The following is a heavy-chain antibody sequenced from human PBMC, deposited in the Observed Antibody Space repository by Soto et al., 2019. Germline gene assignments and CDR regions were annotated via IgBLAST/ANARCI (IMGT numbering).Heavy chain of an antibody. CDR3: AREGAHCTGWYDDFDQ. D-gene: IGHD6-19*01. CDR2: ISTYNGNT. J-gene: IGHJ4*02. V-gene: IGHV1-18*04. CDR1: GYTFISYS. Sequence: QVQLVQSGGEVKKPGASVNISCKATGYTFISYSITWVRQAPGQGLEWMGWISTYNGNTKYAQSLQGRVTLTRDTSTNTAFMEIRGLRSDDTAIYYCAREGAHCTGWYDDFDQWGQGTLVAVSS.